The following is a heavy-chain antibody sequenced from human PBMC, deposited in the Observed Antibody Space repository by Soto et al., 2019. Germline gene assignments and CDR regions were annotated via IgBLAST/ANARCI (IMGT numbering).Heavy chain of an antibody. J-gene: IGHJ6*02. Sequence: PGGSLRLSCAASGFTFSSYGMHWVRQAPGKGLEWVAVISNDGSYKYYADSVKGRFTISRDNSKNTLYLQMNSLRGEDTAVYYCAKPWGYYYYGMDVWGQGTTGTVSS. CDR2: ISNDGSYK. CDR3: AKPWGYYYYGMDV. D-gene: IGHD7-27*01. V-gene: IGHV3-30*18. CDR1: GFTFSSYG.